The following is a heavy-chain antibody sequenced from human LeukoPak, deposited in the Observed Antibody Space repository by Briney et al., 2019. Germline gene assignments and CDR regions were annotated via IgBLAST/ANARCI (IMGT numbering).Heavy chain of an antibody. CDR3: ARTMGMSY. D-gene: IGHD7-27*01. CDR2: INHSGST. V-gene: IGHV4-34*01. J-gene: IGHJ4*02. Sequence: KPSETLSLTCAVYGGSFSGYYWSWIRQPPGKGLEWIGEINHSGSTNYNPSLKSRVTISVDTSKNQFSLKLSSVTAADTAVYYCARTMGMSYWGQGTLVPVSS. CDR1: GGSFSGYY.